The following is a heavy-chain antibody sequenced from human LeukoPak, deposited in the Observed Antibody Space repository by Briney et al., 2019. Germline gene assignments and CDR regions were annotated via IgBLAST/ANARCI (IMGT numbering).Heavy chain of an antibody. V-gene: IGHV4-30-4*08. D-gene: IGHD2-2*01. J-gene: IGHJ4*02. Sequence: SEXXSLTCTVSGGSISSGDYYWSWIRQPPGKGLEWIGYIYYSGSTYYNPSLKSRVTISVDTSKNQFSLKLSSVTAADTAVYYCAREVVEYQLLNLFDYWGQGTLVTVSS. CDR3: AREVVEYQLLNLFDY. CDR2: IYYSGST. CDR1: GGSISSGDYY.